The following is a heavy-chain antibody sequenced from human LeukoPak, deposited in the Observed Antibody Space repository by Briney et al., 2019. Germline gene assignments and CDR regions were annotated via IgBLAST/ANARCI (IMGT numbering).Heavy chain of an antibody. CDR1: GGSINNYY. Sequence: KPSETLSLTCTVSGGSINNYYWSWIRQPPGKGLEWIGYIYYSGNTNYNPSLKSRVTISVDTSKNQFSLKLSSVTASGTAVYYCARHAGSGYSRSDYWGQGTLVTVSS. D-gene: IGHD3-22*01. CDR2: IYYSGNT. J-gene: IGHJ4*02. CDR3: ARHAGSGYSRSDY. V-gene: IGHV4-59*08.